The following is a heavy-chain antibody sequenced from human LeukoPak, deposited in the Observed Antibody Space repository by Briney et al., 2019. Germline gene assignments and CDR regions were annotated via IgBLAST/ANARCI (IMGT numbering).Heavy chain of an antibody. D-gene: IGHD2-15*01. CDR2: IYYSGST. CDR3: AGRNYCSGGSCYPTAWFDP. Sequence: SETLSLTCTVSGGSISSSSYYWGWIRQPPGKGLEWIGSIYYSGSTYYNPSLKSRVTISVDTSKNQFSLKLSSVTAADTAVYYCAGRNYCSGGSCYPTAWFDPWGQGTLVTVSS. CDR1: GGSISSSSYY. V-gene: IGHV4-39*01. J-gene: IGHJ5*02.